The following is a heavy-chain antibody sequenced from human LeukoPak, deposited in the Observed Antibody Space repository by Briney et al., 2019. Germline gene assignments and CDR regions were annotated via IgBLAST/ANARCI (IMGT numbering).Heavy chain of an antibody. V-gene: IGHV3-7*01. CDR2: IKQDGSEK. CDR1: GFTFNSYV. CDR3: ASGSGWVFEY. Sequence: GGSLRLSCAASGFTFNSYVMSWFRQSPGKGLEWVANIKQDGSEKYYVDSVKGRFTISRDNAKNSLYLQMNSLRAEDTAVYYCASGSGWVFEYWGQGTLVTVSS. D-gene: IGHD6-19*01. J-gene: IGHJ4*02.